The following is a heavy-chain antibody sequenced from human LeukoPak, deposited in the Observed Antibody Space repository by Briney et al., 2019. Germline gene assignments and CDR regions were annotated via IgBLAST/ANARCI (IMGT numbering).Heavy chain of an antibody. J-gene: IGHJ4*02. CDR3: AREGSSSWAGFDY. V-gene: IGHV3-48*03. CDR2: ISSSGSTI. Sequence: GGSLRLSCAASGGTFSSYEINWVCQGPRKGMERLSYISSSGSTIYYADSVKGRFTISRENAKNSMYLQMNSLRAEDTAVYYCAREGSSSWAGFDYWGQGTLVTVSS. D-gene: IGHD6-13*01. CDR1: GGTFSSYE.